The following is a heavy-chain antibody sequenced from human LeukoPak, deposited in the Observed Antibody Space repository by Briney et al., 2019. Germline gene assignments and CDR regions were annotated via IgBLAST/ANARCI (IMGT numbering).Heavy chain of an antibody. J-gene: IGHJ4*02. CDR3: ARKFLGSRGYYFDY. D-gene: IGHD3-10*01. Sequence: ASVKVSCKASGYTFTSYGITWVRQAPGQGLEWMGWISAYNGNTNYAQKLQGRVTMTTDTSTTAYMELRSLRSDDTAVYYCARKFLGSRGYYFDYWGQGTLVTVSS. CDR1: GYTFTSYG. CDR2: ISAYNGNT. V-gene: IGHV1-18*01.